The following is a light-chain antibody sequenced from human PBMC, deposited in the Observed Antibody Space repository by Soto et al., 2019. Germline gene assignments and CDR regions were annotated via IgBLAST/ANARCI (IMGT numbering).Light chain of an antibody. CDR3: QNFGDSPFT. CDR2: GAS. CDR1: ESISSHY. Sequence: EVVLMQSPDTLSLSPGERATLSCRASESISSHYIAWYQHKPGQAPRLLIFGASTRATGIPDRFSGSWSGTDFTLTISRLEPEDFGLYYCQNFGDSPFTFGPGTKVDIK. V-gene: IGKV3-20*01. J-gene: IGKJ3*01.